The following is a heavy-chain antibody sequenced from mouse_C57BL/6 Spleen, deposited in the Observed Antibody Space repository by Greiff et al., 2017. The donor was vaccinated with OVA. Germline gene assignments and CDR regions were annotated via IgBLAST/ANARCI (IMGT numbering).Heavy chain of an antibody. D-gene: IGHD2-1*01. Sequence: QVQLQQSGPGLVAPSQSLSITCTVSGFSLTSYGVDWVRQPPGKGLEWLGVIWGGGSTNYNSALMSRLSISKDNSKSQVFLKMNSLPTDDTAMYYCAKLYYGTTGNYAMDYWGQGTSVTVSS. CDR3: AKLYYGTTGNYAMDY. CDR1: GFSLTSYG. CDR2: IWGGGST. V-gene: IGHV2-9*01. J-gene: IGHJ4*01.